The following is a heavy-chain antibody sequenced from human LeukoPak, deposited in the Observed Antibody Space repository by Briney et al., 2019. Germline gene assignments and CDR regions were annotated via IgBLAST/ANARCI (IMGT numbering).Heavy chain of an antibody. CDR1: EFTFSSYG. Sequence: GKSLRLSCAAAEFTFSSYGMNWVRQAPGRGLEWVAVIWYDGSNKYYADSVKGRFTISRDNSKNTLYLQMNSLRAEDTAVYYCAKGVVVDYWGQGTLVTVSS. CDR2: IWYDGSNK. J-gene: IGHJ4*02. CDR3: AKGVVVDY. D-gene: IGHD2-2*01. V-gene: IGHV3-33*06.